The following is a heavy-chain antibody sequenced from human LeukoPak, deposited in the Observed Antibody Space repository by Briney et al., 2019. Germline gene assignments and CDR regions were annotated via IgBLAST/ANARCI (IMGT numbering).Heavy chain of an antibody. CDR3: ARVRVAGPGYYFDY. V-gene: IGHV4-4*07. CDR1: GGSISSYY. CDR2: IYTTGNT. Sequence: SETLSLTCTVSGGSISSYYWSWIRQPAGKGLECIGPIYTTGNTNYNPSLKSRVTMSVDTSKNQFSLKLSSVTAADTAVYYCARVRVAGPGYYFDYWGQGTLVTVSS. J-gene: IGHJ4*02. D-gene: IGHD6-19*01.